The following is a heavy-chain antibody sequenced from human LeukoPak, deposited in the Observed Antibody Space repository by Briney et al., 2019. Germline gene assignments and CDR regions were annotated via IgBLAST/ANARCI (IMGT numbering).Heavy chain of an antibody. CDR2: ISSSGSTT. J-gene: IGHJ4*02. CDR1: GFTFSSYE. CDR3: AREKPELDY. V-gene: IGHV3-48*03. Sequence: GGSLRLSCAASGFTFSSYEMNWVRQAPGKGLEWVSYISSSGSTTYYAGSVKGRFTISRDNAKNSLYLQMKSLRVEDTAVYYCAREKPELDYWGQGTLVTVSS.